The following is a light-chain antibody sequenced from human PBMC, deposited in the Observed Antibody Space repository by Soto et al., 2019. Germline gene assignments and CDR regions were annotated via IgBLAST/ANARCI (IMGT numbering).Light chain of an antibody. CDR1: QSVSSSY. J-gene: IGKJ3*01. CDR2: GAS. V-gene: IGKV3-20*01. CDR3: QQYGSSPPFT. Sequence: EIVLTQSPGTLSLSPGERATLSCRASQSVSSSYLAWYQQKPGQAPRLLIYGASSRATDIPDRFSGSGSGTDFSLTISRPEPEDFAVYYCQQYGSSPPFTFGPGTKVDIK.